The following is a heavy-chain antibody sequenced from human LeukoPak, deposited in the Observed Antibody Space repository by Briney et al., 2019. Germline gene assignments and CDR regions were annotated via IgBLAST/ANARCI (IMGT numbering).Heavy chain of an antibody. V-gene: IGHV4-4*02. CDR1: GCAISSSNW. J-gene: IGHJ4*02. D-gene: IGHD6-13*01. CDR2: IYHSGST. CDR3: ARGMGDSSSWYPFDY. Sequence: SETLSLTCAVYGCAISSSNWWSWVRQPPGKGLECIGEIYHSGSTNYNPSLKSRVTISVDKSKNQFSLKLSSVTAADTAVYYCARGMGDSSSWYPFDYWGQGTLVTVSS.